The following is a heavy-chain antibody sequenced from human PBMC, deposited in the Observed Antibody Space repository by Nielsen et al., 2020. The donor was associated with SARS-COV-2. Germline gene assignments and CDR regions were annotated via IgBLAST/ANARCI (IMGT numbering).Heavy chain of an antibody. V-gene: IGHV4-59*01. CDR2: IYNTGST. Sequence: SETLSLTCTVSGVSISSYYWSWIRQPPGKGLEWIGYIYNTGSTSYNPSLQSRVTISVDTSKNQFSLKLSSVTAADTAVYYCARDHGYNYAYGHYYYGMDVWGQGTTVTVSS. D-gene: IGHD5-24*01. J-gene: IGHJ6*02. CDR3: ARDHGYNYAYGHYYYGMDV. CDR1: GVSISSYY.